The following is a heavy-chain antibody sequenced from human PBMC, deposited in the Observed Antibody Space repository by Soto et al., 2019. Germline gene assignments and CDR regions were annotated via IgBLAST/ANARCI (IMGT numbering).Heavy chain of an antibody. V-gene: IGHV3-11*03. CDR3: ARIITAAGGRRYFDL. Sequence: GGSLRLSCAASGFTFSDYYMSWIRQAPGKGLEWVSYINSSSSYTNYADSVKGRFTISRDNAKNSLYLQMNSLRAEDTAVYYCARIITAAGGRRYFDLWGRGTLVTVSS. J-gene: IGHJ2*01. CDR1: GFTFSDYY. CDR2: INSSSSYT. D-gene: IGHD6-13*01.